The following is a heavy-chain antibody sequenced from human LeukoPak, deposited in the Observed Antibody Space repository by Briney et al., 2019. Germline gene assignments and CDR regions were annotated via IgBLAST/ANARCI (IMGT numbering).Heavy chain of an antibody. CDR3: TRGIPAAAGEHLDH. J-gene: IGHJ4*02. D-gene: IGHD6-13*01. Sequence: PGGSLRLSCAASGLTVTYNYMVWVRQAPGKGLEWISGIYVGGGTKYAASVKGRFTISIDGSKNTLSLQMNTLRPEDTAVYYCTRGIPAAAGEHLDHWGPGTLVTVSS. CDR2: IYVGGGT. V-gene: IGHV3-66*01. CDR1: GLTVTYNY.